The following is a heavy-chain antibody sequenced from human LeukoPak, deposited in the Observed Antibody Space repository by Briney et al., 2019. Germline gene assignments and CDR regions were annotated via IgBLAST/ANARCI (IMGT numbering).Heavy chain of an antibody. CDR3: ARALAHRH. J-gene: IGHJ4*02. CDR1: DGSFSDYY. CDR2: INHSGST. V-gene: IGHV4-34*01. D-gene: IGHD3-16*02. Sequence: RPSETLSLTCAVYDGSFSDYYWSWIRQPPGKGLQWIGEINHSGSTNYNPSLKSRVTISVDTSKNQFSLKLSSVTAADTAVYYCARALAHRHWGQGTLVTVSS.